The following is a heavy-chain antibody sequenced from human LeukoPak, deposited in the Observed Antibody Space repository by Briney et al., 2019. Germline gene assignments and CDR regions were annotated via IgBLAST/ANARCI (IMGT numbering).Heavy chain of an antibody. CDR1: GYTFTSYD. J-gene: IGHJ6*03. CDR3: ARAPNPLTGTHYYCYMDV. Sequence: GASVKVSCKASGYTFTSYDINWVRQATGQGLEWMGWMNPNSGNTGYAQKFQGRVTMTRNTFISTAYMELSSLRSEDTAVYYCARAPNPLTGTHYYCYMDVWGKGTTVTISS. D-gene: IGHD1-7*01. V-gene: IGHV1-8*01. CDR2: MNPNSGNT.